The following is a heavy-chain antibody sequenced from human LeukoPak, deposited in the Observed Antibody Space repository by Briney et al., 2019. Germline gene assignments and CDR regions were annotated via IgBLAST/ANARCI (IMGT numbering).Heavy chain of an antibody. V-gene: IGHV4-61*02. CDR2: IYTSGST. J-gene: IGHJ4*02. D-gene: IGHD2-21*01. CDR1: GGSFSSGSYY. CDR3: ARGGGDWGFHQSDY. Sequence: SETLSLTCTVSGGSFSSGSYYWSWIRQPAGTGLEWIGRIYTSGSTNYNPSLKSRVTISVDTSKNQFSLKLISVTAADTAVYYCARGGGDWGFHQSDYWGQGTLVTLSS.